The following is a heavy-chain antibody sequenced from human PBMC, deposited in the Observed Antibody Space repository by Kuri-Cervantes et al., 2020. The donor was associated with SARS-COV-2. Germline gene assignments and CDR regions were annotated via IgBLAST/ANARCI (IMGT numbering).Heavy chain of an antibody. CDR3: ARRSSGWTIDY. CDR2: IYYSGST. J-gene: IGHJ4*02. CDR1: GFTFSSYSMN. Sequence: ESLKISCAASGFTFSSYSMNWVRQAPGKGLEWIGSIYYSGSTYYNPSLKSRVTISVDTSKNQFSLKLSSVTAADTAVYYCARRSSGWTIDYWGQGTLVTVSS. D-gene: IGHD6-19*01. V-gene: IGHV4-39*01.